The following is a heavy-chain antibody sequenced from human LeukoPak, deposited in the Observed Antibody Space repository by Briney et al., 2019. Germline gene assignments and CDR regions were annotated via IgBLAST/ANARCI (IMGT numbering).Heavy chain of an antibody. CDR3: ARATTVTTSWFDP. CDR2: INPNSGGT. CDR1: GYTFTGYY. J-gene: IGHJ5*02. V-gene: IGHV1-2*04. D-gene: IGHD4-17*01. Sequence: GASVEVSCKASGYTFTGYYMHWVRQAPGQGLEWMGWINPNSGGTNYAQKFQGWVTMTRDTSISTAYMELSRLRSDDTAVYYCARATTVTTSWFDPWGQGTLVTVSS.